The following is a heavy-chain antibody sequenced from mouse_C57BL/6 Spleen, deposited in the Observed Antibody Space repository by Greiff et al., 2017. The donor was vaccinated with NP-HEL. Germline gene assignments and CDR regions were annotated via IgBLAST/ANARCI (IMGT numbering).Heavy chain of an antibody. V-gene: IGHV3-1*01. J-gene: IGHJ3*01. Sequence: EVKLQESGPGMVKPSQSLSLTCTVTGYSITSGYDWHWIRHFPGNKLEWMGYISYSGSTNYIPSLKSRISITHDTSKNHFFLKLNSVTTEDTATYYRARGRDYYGTPFAYWGQGTLVTVSA. CDR3: ARGRDYYGTPFAY. CDR1: GYSITSGYD. D-gene: IGHD1-1*01. CDR2: ISYSGST.